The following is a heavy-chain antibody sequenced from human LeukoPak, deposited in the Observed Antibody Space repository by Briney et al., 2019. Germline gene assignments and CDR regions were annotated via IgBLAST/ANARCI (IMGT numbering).Heavy chain of an antibody. CDR3: ARGPPMTTVTTYYYYYMDV. CDR2: IYYSGST. J-gene: IGHJ6*03. Sequence: SETLSLTCTVSGGSISSYYWSWIRQPPGKGREWIGYIYYSGSTNYNPSLKSRVTISVDTSKNQFSLKLSSVTAADTAVYYCARGPPMTTVTTYYYYYMDVWGKGTTVTVSS. V-gene: IGHV4-59*01. CDR1: GGSISSYY. D-gene: IGHD4-11*01.